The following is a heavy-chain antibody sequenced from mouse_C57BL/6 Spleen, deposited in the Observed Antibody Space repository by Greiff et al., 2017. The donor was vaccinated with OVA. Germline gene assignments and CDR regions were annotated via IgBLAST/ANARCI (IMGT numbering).Heavy chain of an antibody. D-gene: IGHD2-3*01. V-gene: IGHV1-59*01. Sequence: QVQLQQPGAELVRPGTSVKLSCKASGYTFTSYWMPWVKQRPGQGLEWIGVIDPSDSYTNYNQKFKGKATLTVDTSSSTAYMQLSSLTSEDSAVYYCASNDPVSWFAYWGQGTLVTVSA. CDR2: IDPSDSYT. CDR3: ASNDPVSWFAY. J-gene: IGHJ3*01. CDR1: GYTFTSYW.